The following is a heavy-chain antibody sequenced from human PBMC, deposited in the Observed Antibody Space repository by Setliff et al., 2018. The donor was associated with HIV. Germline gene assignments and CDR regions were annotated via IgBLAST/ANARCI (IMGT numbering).Heavy chain of an antibody. J-gene: IGHJ3*02. CDR1: VGSISSYY. CDR2: IYSSGST. CDR3: ARAEMATIVAFDI. D-gene: IGHD5-12*01. Sequence: ETLSPTSTFSVGSISSYYGSWIRQPARKGLEWIGRIYSSGSTKYNPALTSRVTISVDTSKNHFSLKLTSVTAADTAVYYCARAEMATIVAFDIWGQGTMVTVSS. V-gene: IGHV4-4*07.